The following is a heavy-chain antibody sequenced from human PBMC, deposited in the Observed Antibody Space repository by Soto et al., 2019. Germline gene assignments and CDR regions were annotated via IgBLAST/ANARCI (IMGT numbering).Heavy chain of an antibody. J-gene: IGHJ4*02. CDR3: AKDDTDGDYADIYDY. Sequence: PGGSLRLSCAASGFTFSSYAMSWVRQAPGKGLEWVSAISGSGGSTYYADSVKGRFTISRDNSKNTLYLQMNSLRAEDTAVYYCAKDDTDGDYADIYDYWGQGTLVTVSS. V-gene: IGHV3-23*01. CDR1: GFTFSSYA. CDR2: ISGSGGST. D-gene: IGHD4-17*01.